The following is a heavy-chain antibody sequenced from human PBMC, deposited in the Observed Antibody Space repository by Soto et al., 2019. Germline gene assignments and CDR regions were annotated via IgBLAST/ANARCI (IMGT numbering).Heavy chain of an antibody. CDR1: GGSVSSGSYY. J-gene: IGHJ4*02. CDR2: IYYSGST. Sequence: SETLSLTCTVSGGSVSSGSYYWSWIRQPPGKGLEWIGYIYYSGSTNYNPSLKSRVTISVDTSKNQFSLKLSSVTAADTAVYYCAGHLTGYSYGLTSFDYWGQGTLVTVSS. CDR3: AGHLTGYSYGLTSFDY. D-gene: IGHD5-18*01. V-gene: IGHV4-61*01.